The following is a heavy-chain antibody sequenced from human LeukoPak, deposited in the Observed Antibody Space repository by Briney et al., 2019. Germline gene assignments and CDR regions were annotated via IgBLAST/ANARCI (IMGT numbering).Heavy chain of an antibody. CDR3: AKDWPQTGATITLAD. J-gene: IGHJ4*02. CDR2: ISYDGSNK. CDR1: GFTFSSYA. Sequence: PGRSLRLSCAASGFTFSSYAMHWVRQAPGKGLEWVAVISYDGSNKYYADSVKGRFTISRDNSKNTLYLQMNSLRAEDTAVYYCAKDWPQTGATITLADWGQGTLVTVSS. D-gene: IGHD1-26*01. V-gene: IGHV3-30-3*01.